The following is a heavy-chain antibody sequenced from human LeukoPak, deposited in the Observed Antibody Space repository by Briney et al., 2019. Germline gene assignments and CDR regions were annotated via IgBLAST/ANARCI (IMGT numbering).Heavy chain of an antibody. V-gene: IGHV3-7*01. Sequence: PGGSLRLSCAASGFTFSSYWMTWVRQAPGKGLEWVANIGEDGSEKYYVDSVKGRFTISRDNSKNTLYLQMNSLRAEGTAVYYCARPADVLRFLEWLPIDYWGQGTLVTVSS. CDR1: GFTFSSYW. CDR2: IGEDGSEK. J-gene: IGHJ4*02. D-gene: IGHD3-3*01. CDR3: ARPADVLRFLEWLPIDY.